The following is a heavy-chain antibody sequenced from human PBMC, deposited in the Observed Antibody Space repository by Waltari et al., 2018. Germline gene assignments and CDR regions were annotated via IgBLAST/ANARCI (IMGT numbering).Heavy chain of an antibody. V-gene: IGHV4-34*01. CDR1: GVPFTAYS. D-gene: IGHD2-2*02. CDR3: ARTWGYSPPLGWFDP. Sequence: QVQLHQWGAGLLKPSATLSLTCAVSGVPFTAYSWSWIRQPPGKGLEWIGEISHSGVTHYNPSLRSRLTMSVDTIKKQFSLKLTSVTAADTAVYFCARTWGYSPPLGWFDPWGQGTRVTVSS. CDR2: ISHSGVT. J-gene: IGHJ5*02.